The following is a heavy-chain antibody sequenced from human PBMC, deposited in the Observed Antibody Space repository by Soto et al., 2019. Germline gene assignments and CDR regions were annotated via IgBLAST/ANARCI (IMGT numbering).Heavy chain of an antibody. CDR1: GFTFSDHY. J-gene: IGHJ3*02. CDR2: TRNKANSYTT. CDR3: ARETPRLGYCSGGSCYVDAFDI. V-gene: IGHV3-72*01. Sequence: GGSLRLSCAASGFTFSDHYMDWVRQAPGKGLEWVGRTRNKANSYTTEYAASVKGRFTISRDDSKNSLYLQMNSLKTEDTAVYYCARETPRLGYCSGGSCYVDAFDIWGQGTMVTVSS. D-gene: IGHD2-15*01.